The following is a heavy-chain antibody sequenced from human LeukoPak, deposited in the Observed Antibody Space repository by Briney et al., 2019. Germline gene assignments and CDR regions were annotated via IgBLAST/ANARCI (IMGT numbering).Heavy chain of an antibody. D-gene: IGHD3-10*02. CDR3: AELGMIGGV. J-gene: IGHJ6*04. CDR2: LSGSGGDK. V-gene: IGHV3-11*04. Sequence: LSLTCTVSGYSINNGYYWGWIRQPPGKGLEWLSYLSGSGGDKNYADSMEGRFTISRDNAENSLYLQMNSLRAEDRSVYYCAELGMIGGVWGKGTTVTISS. CDR1: GYSINNGYY.